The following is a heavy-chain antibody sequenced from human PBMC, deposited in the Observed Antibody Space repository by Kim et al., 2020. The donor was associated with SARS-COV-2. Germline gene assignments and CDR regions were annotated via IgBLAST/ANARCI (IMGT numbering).Heavy chain of an antibody. CDR1: GGSVSSGSYY. J-gene: IGHJ6*02. CDR3: ARGRSGYSSSWYTPDYYYYYGMDV. Sequence: SETLSLTCTVSGGSVSSGSYYWSWIRQPPGKGLEWIGYIYYSGSTNYNPSLKSRVTISVDTSKNQFSLKLSSVTAADTAVYYCARGRSGYSSSWYTPDYYYYYGMDVWGQGTTVTVSS. CDR2: IYYSGST. V-gene: IGHV4-61*01. D-gene: IGHD6-13*01.